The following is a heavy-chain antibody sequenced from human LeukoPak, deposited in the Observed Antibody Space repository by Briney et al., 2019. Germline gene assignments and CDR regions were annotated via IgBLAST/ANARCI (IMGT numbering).Heavy chain of an antibody. Sequence: PSETLSLTCTVSGGSISSSSYYWGWIRQPPGKGLEWIGSIYYSGSTYYNPSLKSRVTISVDTSKNQFSLKLSSVTAADTAVYYCARHHRSPDYDYVWGSYRHPHFDYWGQGTLVTVFS. D-gene: IGHD3-16*02. V-gene: IGHV4-39*01. J-gene: IGHJ4*02. CDR2: IYYSGST. CDR3: ARHHRSPDYDYVWGSYRHPHFDY. CDR1: GGSISSSSYY.